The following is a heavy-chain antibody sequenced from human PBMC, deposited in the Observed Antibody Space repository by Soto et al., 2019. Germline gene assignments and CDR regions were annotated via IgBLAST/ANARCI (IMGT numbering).Heavy chain of an antibody. Sequence: QVQLQESGPGLVKPSETLSLTCTVSGGSISSYYWSWIRQPPGKGLEWIGYIYYSGSTNYNPSLKSRVTISVDTSKNLFSLKLSSVTAADTAVYYCARVYGDYGFDYWGQGTLVTVSS. D-gene: IGHD4-17*01. CDR2: IYYSGST. J-gene: IGHJ4*02. CDR1: GGSISSYY. CDR3: ARVYGDYGFDY. V-gene: IGHV4-59*01.